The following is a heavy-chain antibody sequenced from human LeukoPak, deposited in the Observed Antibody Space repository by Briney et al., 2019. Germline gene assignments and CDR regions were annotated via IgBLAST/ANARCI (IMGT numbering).Heavy chain of an antibody. J-gene: IGHJ4*02. V-gene: IGHV3-23*01. CDR2: ISGSGGGT. CDR3: AKDENY. CDR1: GFTFSTYE. Sequence: GALRLSCDASGFTFSTYEMNWVRQAPGKGLEWVSAISGSGGGTYYADSVKGWFTISRDNSKNTLYLQMNSLRAEDTAVYYCAKDENYWGQGTLVTVSS.